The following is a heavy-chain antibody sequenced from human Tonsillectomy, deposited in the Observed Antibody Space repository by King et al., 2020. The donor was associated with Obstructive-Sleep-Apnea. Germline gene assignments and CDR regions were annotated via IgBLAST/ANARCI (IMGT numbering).Heavy chain of an antibody. CDR2: ISWNSGRI. CDR1: GFKFDDYA. J-gene: IGHJ4*02. Sequence: VQLVESGGGLVRPGRSLRLSCAASGFKFDDYAMHWVRQAPGKGLEWVSGISWNSGRIGYADSVKGRFTISRDNAKNSLYLQMNRLRAEDTALYYCAKDLSGGWYSPLDYWGQGTLVTVSS. CDR3: AKDLSGGWYSPLDY. V-gene: IGHV3-9*01. D-gene: IGHD6-19*01.